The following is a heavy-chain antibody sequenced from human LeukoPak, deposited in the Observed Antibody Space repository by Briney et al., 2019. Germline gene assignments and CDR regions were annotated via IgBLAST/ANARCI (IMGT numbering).Heavy chain of an antibody. CDR1: GYTFTSYG. J-gene: IGHJ5*02. D-gene: IGHD3-22*01. Sequence: ASVKVSCKASGYTFTSYGISWVRQAPGQGLEWMGWISAYNGNTNYAQKLQGRVTMTTDTSTSTAYMELSSLRSEDTAVYYCARSGSRYDSSGYYPNWFDPWGQGTLVTVSS. V-gene: IGHV1-18*01. CDR2: ISAYNGNT. CDR3: ARSGSRYDSSGYYPNWFDP.